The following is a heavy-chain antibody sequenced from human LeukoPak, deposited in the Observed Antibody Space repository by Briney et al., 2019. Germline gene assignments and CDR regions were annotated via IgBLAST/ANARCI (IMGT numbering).Heavy chain of an antibody. CDR2: ISGSGGST. V-gene: IGHV3-23*01. Sequence: GGSLRLSCAASGFIFSSYAMSWVRQAPGKGLEWVSAISGSGGSTYYADSVKGRFTISRDNSKNTLYLQMTSLRAEDTAVYYCAKSSSGWYRDFDYWGQGTLVTVSS. CDR1: GFIFSSYA. D-gene: IGHD6-19*01. CDR3: AKSSSGWYRDFDY. J-gene: IGHJ4*02.